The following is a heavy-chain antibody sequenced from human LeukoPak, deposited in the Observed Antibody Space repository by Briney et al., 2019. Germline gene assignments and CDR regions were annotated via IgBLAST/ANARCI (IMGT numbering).Heavy chain of an antibody. CDR3: ARDIGVEMATPTRYYYYMDV. J-gene: IGHJ6*03. CDR1: GGSISSSSYY. D-gene: IGHD5-24*01. CDR2: IYYSGST. V-gene: IGHV4-61*01. Sequence: SETLPLTCTVSGGSISSSSYYWSWIRQPPGKGLEWIGYIYYSGSTNYNPSLKSRVTISVDTSKNQFSLKLSSVTAADTAVYYCARDIGVEMATPTRYYYYMDVWGKGTTVTISS.